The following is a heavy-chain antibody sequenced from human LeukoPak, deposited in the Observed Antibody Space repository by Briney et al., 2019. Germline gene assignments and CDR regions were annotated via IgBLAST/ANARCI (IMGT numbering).Heavy chain of an antibody. V-gene: IGHV3-7*04. D-gene: IGHD1-26*01. CDR3: ARDSGRYYVDN. Sequence: GGSLRHSCAASGFSFGTYWMTWVRQAPGKGLGWVANIKRDGIQIRYVDSVKGRFTISRDNAKNSLYLQMDSLKAEDTAVYYCARDSGRYYVDNSGAGKLLTVSS. J-gene: IGHJ4*02. CDR1: GFSFGTYW. CDR2: IKRDGIQI.